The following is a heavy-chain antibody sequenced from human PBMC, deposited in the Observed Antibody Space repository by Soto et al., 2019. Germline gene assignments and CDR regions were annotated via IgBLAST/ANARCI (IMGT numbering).Heavy chain of an antibody. D-gene: IGHD1-20*01. CDR2: INHSGST. J-gene: IGHJ4*02. Sequence: LSLTCAVYGGSFSGYYWSWIRQPPGKGLEWIGEINHSGSTNQSPSLKSRVAISVDTSKNQFSLRLKSMTAADTAVYYCARGIPIKDAPDKYYFDSWGQGTLVTVSS. CDR1: GGSFSGYY. V-gene: IGHV4-34*01. CDR3: ARGIPIKDAPDKYYFDS.